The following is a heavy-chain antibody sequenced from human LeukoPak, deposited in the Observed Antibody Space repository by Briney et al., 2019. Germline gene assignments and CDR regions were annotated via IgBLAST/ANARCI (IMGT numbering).Heavy chain of an antibody. V-gene: IGHV4-4*07. Sequence: SETLSLTCTVSGGSISSYYWSWIRQPPGKGLEWIGRIYTSGSTNYNPSLKSRVTISVDTSKNQFSLKLSSVTAADTAVYYCARDSEATIYSYWGQGTLVTVSS. CDR2: IYTSGST. J-gene: IGHJ4*02. CDR1: GGSISSYY. CDR3: ARDSEATIYSY. D-gene: IGHD5-12*01.